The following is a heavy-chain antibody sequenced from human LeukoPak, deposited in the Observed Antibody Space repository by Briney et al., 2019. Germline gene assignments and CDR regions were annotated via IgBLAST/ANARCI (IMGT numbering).Heavy chain of an antibody. J-gene: IGHJ4*02. CDR1: GYAFSSYG. D-gene: IGHD1-7*01. V-gene: IGHV1-18*01. Sequence: GASVKVSCKASGYAFSSYGIGWVQQAPGQGLEWMGWVGPYNRKTNYSQKFQGRVTMTTDTSTNTAYLELRTLRSDDTAVYYCARGAPRGVWNFYFDYWGQGTLVTVSS. CDR2: VGPYNRKT. CDR3: ARGAPRGVWNFYFDY.